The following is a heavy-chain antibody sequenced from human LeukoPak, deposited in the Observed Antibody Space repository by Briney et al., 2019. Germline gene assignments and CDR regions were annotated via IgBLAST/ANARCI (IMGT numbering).Heavy chain of an antibody. D-gene: IGHD3-22*01. CDR3: AKFSSSGYYYDAFDI. CDR1: GFTFSSYS. Sequence: GGSLRLSCAASGFTFSSYSMNWVRQAPGKGLEWVSSISSSSSYIYYADSVKGRFTISRDNAKNSLYLQMNSLRAEDTALYYCAKFSSSGYYYDAFDIWGQGTMVTVSS. J-gene: IGHJ3*02. CDR2: ISSSSSYI. V-gene: IGHV3-21*04.